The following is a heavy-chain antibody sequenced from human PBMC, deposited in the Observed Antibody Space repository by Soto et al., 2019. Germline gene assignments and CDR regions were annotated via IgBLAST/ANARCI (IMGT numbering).Heavy chain of an antibody. CDR2: ISHDGRTR. Sequence: QVQLVESGGGVVQPGRSLRLSCAASGLTFSGYALHWVRQAPGKGPEWVASISHDGRTRYNKDSVMGRFTISRDDSTNTLYLQMNSLRGEDTAVYYCTRVGGGFSLGKGFEYWGQGTRITVSS. CDR3: TRVGGGFSLGKGFEY. J-gene: IGHJ4*02. CDR1: GLTFSGYA. V-gene: IGHV3-30*14. D-gene: IGHD5-18*01.